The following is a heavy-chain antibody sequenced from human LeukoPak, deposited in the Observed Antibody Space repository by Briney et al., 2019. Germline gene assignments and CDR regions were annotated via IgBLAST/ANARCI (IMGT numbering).Heavy chain of an antibody. V-gene: IGHV4-34*01. J-gene: IGHJ4*02. D-gene: IGHD3-10*01. Sequence: SETLSLTCAVYGGSFSGYYWSWIRQPPGKGLEWIGEINHSGSTNYKPSLKSRVTISVDKSKNQFSLKLSSVTAADTAVYYCARLRDRNYYGSGSYYPYYFDYWGQGTLVTVSS. CDR3: ARLRDRNYYGSGSYYPYYFDY. CDR1: GGSFSGYY. CDR2: INHSGST.